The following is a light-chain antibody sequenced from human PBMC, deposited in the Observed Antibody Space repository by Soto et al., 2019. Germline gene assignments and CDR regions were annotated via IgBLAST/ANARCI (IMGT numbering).Light chain of an antibody. Sequence: EIVLTQSPGTLSLCPGERATLSCRASQSVSSSYLAWYQQKPGQAPRLLIYGASSRATGIPDRFSGSGSGTDFTLTISRLEPEDFAVYYCQQFGSSSLFIFGPGTKVDVK. CDR1: QSVSSSY. CDR3: QQFGSSSLFI. V-gene: IGKV3-20*01. J-gene: IGKJ3*01. CDR2: GAS.